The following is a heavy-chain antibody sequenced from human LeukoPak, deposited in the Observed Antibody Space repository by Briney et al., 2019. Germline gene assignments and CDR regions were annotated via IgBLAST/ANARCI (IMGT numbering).Heavy chain of an antibody. CDR3: ARVDPDSSSTLEVFDY. V-gene: IGHV4-59*01. CDR2: IYYSGST. Sequence: SETLSLTCTVSGASISSYYWNWIRHPTGKGLEWIGYIYYSGSTNYNPSIKSRVTISVDTSKNQFSLKLSSVTAADTAVYYCARVDPDSSSTLEVFDYWGQGTLVTVSS. CDR1: GASISSYY. D-gene: IGHD6-6*01. J-gene: IGHJ4*02.